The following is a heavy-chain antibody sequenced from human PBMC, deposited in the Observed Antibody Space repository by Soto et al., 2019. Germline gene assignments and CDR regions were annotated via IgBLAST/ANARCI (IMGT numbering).Heavy chain of an antibody. Sequence: GESLKISCKGSGYSFTSYWISWVRQMPGKGLEWTGRIDPSDSYTNYSPSFQGHVTISADKSISTAYLQWSSLKASDTAMYYCARLNKRGYCSGGSCLSYYYYGMDVWGQGTTVTVSS. CDR1: GYSFTSYW. CDR2: IDPSDSYT. D-gene: IGHD2-15*01. CDR3: ARLNKRGYCSGGSCLSYYYYGMDV. J-gene: IGHJ6*02. V-gene: IGHV5-10-1*01.